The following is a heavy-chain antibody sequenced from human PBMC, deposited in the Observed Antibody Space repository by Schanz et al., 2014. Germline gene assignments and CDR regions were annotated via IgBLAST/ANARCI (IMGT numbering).Heavy chain of an antibody. V-gene: IGHV3-23*01. Sequence: EVQLLESGGGFVQPGGSLRLSCVASGFTFSNHALSWVRQAPGKGLEWVSGIGGSGDSTHYADSVKGRFIISRDNSKNTSYLQVNSLRAEDTAVYYCAKHVRSLTGNDYWGQGTLVTVSS. J-gene: IGHJ4*02. D-gene: IGHD3-9*01. CDR1: GFTFSNHA. CDR3: AKHVRSLTGNDY. CDR2: IGGSGDST.